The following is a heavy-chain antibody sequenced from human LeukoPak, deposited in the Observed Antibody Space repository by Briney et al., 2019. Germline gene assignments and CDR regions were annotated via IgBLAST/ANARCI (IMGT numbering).Heavy chain of an antibody. CDR3: ARGRRMVRGVISYYFDY. D-gene: IGHD3-10*01. CDR2: ISAYNGNT. Sequence: ASVKVSCKASGYTFTSYGISWVRQAPGQGLEWMGWISAYNGNTNYAQKLQGRVTMTRNTSISTAYMELSSLRSEDTAVYYCARGRRMVRGVISYYFDYWGQGTLVTVSS. J-gene: IGHJ4*02. V-gene: IGHV1-18*01. CDR1: GYTFTSYG.